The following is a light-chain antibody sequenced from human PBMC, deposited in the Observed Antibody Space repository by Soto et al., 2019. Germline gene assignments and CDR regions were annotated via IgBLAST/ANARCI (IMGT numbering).Light chain of an antibody. CDR2: SAS. Sequence: DIQMTQSPSSLSASIGDRVTLTCRSSQSIGNYLHWYQQKPGNAPSLLIHSASTLQNGVPSRFSGSGSGTEFTFTISGLQPDDVATYYCQASYTTPLTFGQGTRLE. CDR1: QSIGNY. V-gene: IGKV1-39*01. CDR3: QASYTTPLT. J-gene: IGKJ5*01.